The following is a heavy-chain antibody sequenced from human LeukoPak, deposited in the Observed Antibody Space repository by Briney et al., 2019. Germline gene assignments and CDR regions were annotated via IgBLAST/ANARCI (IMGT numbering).Heavy chain of an antibody. V-gene: IGHV3-23*01. CDR3: AKFRDGYNSPFDY. Sequence: GGSLRLSCAASGFTFSSYGMHWVRQAPGKGLEWVSAISGSGGSTYYADSVKGRFTISRDNSKNTLYLQMNSLRAEDTAVYYCAKFRDGYNSPFDYWGQGTLVTVSS. CDR2: ISGSGGST. D-gene: IGHD5-24*01. J-gene: IGHJ4*02. CDR1: GFTFSSYG.